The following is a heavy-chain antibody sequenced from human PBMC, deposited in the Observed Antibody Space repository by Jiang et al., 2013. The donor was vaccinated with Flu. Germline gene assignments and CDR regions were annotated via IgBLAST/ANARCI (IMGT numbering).Heavy chain of an antibody. J-gene: IGHJ5*02. D-gene: IGHD2-15*01. CDR2: IYHSGST. Sequence: SIYHSGSTYXNPSLKSRVTISVDTSKNQFSLKLSSVTAADTAVYYCAGGYCSGGSCYLGPYDNWFDPWGQGTLVTVSS. V-gene: IGHV4-38-2*02. CDR3: AGGYCSGGSCYLGPYDNWFDP.